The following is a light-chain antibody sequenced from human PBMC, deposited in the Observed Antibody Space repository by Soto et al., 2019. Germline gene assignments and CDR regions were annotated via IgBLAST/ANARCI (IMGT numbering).Light chain of an antibody. Sequence: DIQMTQSPSSLSASVGDRVTITCRASQSIRSYLNWYQQKPGKAPKVLIYAASNLQSGVPSRFSGSGSGTDFTLTISSLQPEDFATYYCQQSYSTPHFGQGTRLEIK. V-gene: IGKV1-39*01. CDR1: QSIRSY. CDR3: QQSYSTPH. J-gene: IGKJ5*01. CDR2: AAS.